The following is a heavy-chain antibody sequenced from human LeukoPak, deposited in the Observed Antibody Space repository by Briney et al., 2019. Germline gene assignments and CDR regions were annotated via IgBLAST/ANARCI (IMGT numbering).Heavy chain of an antibody. CDR2: ISGSDGST. CDR3: ARDRGGWWLLHFDY. J-gene: IGHJ4*02. V-gene: IGHV3-23*01. D-gene: IGHD2-15*01. CDR1: GFTFSSYA. Sequence: GGSLRLSCAASGFTFSSYAMSWVRQAPGKGLEWVSAISGSDGSTSYADSVKGRFTISRDNSKNTLYLQMNSLRAEDTAVYYCARDRGGWWLLHFDYWGQGTLVTVSS.